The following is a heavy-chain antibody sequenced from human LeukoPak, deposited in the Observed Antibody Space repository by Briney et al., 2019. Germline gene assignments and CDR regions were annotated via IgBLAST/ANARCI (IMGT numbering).Heavy chain of an antibody. CDR2: ISGSGGTT. CDR3: SIDSPAGVAEGGFDY. Sequence: GGSLRLSCAASGFTFSSYAMSWVRQAPGKGLEWVSAISGSGGTTYYADSVKGRFTISRDNSKNTLYLQMNSLRDEDTAVYYLSIDSPAGVAEGGFDYWGQGTLVTVSS. CDR1: GFTFSSYA. V-gene: IGHV3-23*01. D-gene: IGHD5/OR15-5a*01. J-gene: IGHJ4*02.